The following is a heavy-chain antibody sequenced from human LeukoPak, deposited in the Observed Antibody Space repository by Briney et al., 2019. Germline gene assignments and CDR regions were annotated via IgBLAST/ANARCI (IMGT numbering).Heavy chain of an antibody. CDR3: ARDNSHYYMDV. CDR1: GGSISDYY. D-gene: IGHD2/OR15-2a*01. CDR2: IYCGSI. Sequence: SETLSLTCTVSGGSISDYYWSWIRQPPGKGLEWIGYIYCGSINYNPSFKSRVTISVDTSKNQFSLKLSSGTAADTAVYYCARDNSHYYMDVWGKGTTVTVSS. V-gene: IGHV4-59*01. J-gene: IGHJ6*03.